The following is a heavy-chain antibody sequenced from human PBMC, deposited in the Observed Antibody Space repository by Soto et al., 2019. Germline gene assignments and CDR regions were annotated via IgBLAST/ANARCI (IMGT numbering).Heavy chain of an antibody. CDR3: ARESAGSGKNNWFYP. CDR2: CYYSGST. J-gene: IGHJ5*02. Sequence: QVQLRESGPGLVKPSETLSLTCTVSGGSVSTYYWSWIRQPPGKGLEWIGYCYYSGSTYYNPSLMSRVTMSVDTSRNQLLLQLNSVTAADTAVYYCARESAGSGKNNWFYPWGQGTLVTVSS. CDR1: GGSVSTYY. D-gene: IGHD3-10*01. V-gene: IGHV4-59*02.